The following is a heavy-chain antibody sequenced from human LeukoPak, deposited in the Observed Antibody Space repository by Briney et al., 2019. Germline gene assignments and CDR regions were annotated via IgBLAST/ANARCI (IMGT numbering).Heavy chain of an antibody. V-gene: IGHV4-34*01. Sequence: SETLSLTCAVYGGSFSGYYWSWIRQPPGKGLEWIGEINHSGSTNYNPSLKSRVTISVDTSKNQFSLRLSSVTAADTAVYYCARTRREVGYCSSTSCYYYFYMDVWGKGTTVTVSS. J-gene: IGHJ6*03. CDR1: GGSFSGYY. CDR2: INHSGST. CDR3: ARTRREVGYCSSTSCYYYFYMDV. D-gene: IGHD2-2*01.